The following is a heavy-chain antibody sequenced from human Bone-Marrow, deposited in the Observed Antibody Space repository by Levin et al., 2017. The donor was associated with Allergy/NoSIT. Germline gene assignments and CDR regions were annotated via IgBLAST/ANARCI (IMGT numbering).Heavy chain of an antibody. Sequence: SETLSLTCTVSGGSISTYYWSWIRQPPGKKLEWIGYMHSGGSTDYNPSLKSRVTISLDPSKNQFSLNLNSVTAADTAVYYCVRQRGTDFDSWGQGTLVTVSS. J-gene: IGHJ4*02. V-gene: IGHV4-59*08. CDR3: VRQRGTDFDS. D-gene: IGHD3-16*01. CDR1: GGSISTYY. CDR2: MHSGGST.